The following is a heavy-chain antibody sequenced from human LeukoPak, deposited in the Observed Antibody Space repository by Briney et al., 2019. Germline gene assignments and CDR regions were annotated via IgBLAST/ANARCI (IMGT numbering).Heavy chain of an antibody. CDR2: ISYDGSNK. D-gene: IGHD4-11*01. J-gene: IGHJ6*02. Sequence: GRSLRLSCAASGFTFSSYAMHWVRQAPGKGLEWVAVISYDGSNKYYADSVKGRFTISRDNSKNTLYLQMNSLRADDTAVYYGARGETVTNYYYYGIDVWGQGTTVTVSS. V-gene: IGHV3-30-3*01. CDR1: GFTFSSYA. CDR3: ARGETVTNYYYYGIDV.